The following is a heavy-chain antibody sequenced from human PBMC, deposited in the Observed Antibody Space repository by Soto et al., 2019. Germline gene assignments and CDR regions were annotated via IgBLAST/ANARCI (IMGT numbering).Heavy chain of an antibody. J-gene: IGHJ4*02. CDR1: GFTFSSYW. V-gene: IGHV3-7*01. CDR3: ARDDSGIAEAGDY. D-gene: IGHD6-13*01. Sequence: GGSLRLSCAASGFTFSSYWMSWVRQAPGKGLEWVANIKKDGSEKYYVDSVKGRFTISRDKAKNSLYLQMNSLRAEDAAVYDCARDDSGIAEAGDYWGQGTLVTVSS. CDR2: IKKDGSEK.